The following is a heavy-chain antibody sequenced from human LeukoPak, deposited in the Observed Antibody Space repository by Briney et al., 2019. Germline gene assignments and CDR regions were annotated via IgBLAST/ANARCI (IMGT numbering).Heavy chain of an antibody. CDR3: VRVKQQLVRLLGRDTTYYYYYIDV. CDR1: GFTFSSYN. D-gene: IGHD6-13*01. CDR2: ITSGSSYI. V-gene: IGHV3-21*01. J-gene: IGHJ6*03. Sequence: PGGSLRLSCAASGFTFSSYNMNWVRQAPGQGLEWVSSITSGSSYIYYADSVKGRFTISRDNAKNSLFLQMNSLRAEDTAVYYCVRVKQQLVRLLGRDTTYYYYYIDVWGKGTTVTVSS.